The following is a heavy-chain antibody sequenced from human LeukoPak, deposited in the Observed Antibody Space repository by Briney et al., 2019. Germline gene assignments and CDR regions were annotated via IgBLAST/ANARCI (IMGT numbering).Heavy chain of an antibody. CDR1: GFTFSIYA. J-gene: IGHJ4*02. D-gene: IGHD2-8*01. Sequence: PGGSLRLSCAASGFTFSIYAMSWVRQAPGKGLEWVSAISGSGGSTYYADSVKGRFTISRDNSKNTLYLQMNSLRAEDTAVYYCAKCMVEPTSPFDYWGQETLVTVSS. CDR2: ISGSGGST. CDR3: AKCMVEPTSPFDY. V-gene: IGHV3-23*01.